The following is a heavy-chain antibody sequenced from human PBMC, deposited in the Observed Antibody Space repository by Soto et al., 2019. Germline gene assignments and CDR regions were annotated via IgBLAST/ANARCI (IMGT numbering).Heavy chain of an antibody. Sequence: QVQLQESGPGLVKPSETLSLTCTVSGGSISTYYWSWIRQPPGKGLEWIGYIHYSGSTSYNPPLNSRVTISVDTSKNQFSLKLCSVTAADTAVYYCAREYSSFEYWGQGILVSVSS. V-gene: IGHV4-59*01. D-gene: IGHD6-19*01. J-gene: IGHJ4*02. CDR1: GGSISTYY. CDR2: IHYSGST. CDR3: AREYSSFEY.